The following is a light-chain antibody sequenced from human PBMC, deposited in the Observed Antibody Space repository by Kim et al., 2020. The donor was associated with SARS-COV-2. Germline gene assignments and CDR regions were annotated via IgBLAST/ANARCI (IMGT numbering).Light chain of an antibody. J-gene: IGLJ1*01. CDR3: NSRDSSGNLYV. CDR2: GKN. V-gene: IGLV3-19*01. Sequence: ALGPPVRIKRQGGSLSSYYASWYQQTPGRAPVLVIYGKNNRPSGIPDRFSGSSSGNTASLTITGAQAEDEADYYCNSRDSSGNLYVFGTGTKVTVL. CDR1: SLSSYY.